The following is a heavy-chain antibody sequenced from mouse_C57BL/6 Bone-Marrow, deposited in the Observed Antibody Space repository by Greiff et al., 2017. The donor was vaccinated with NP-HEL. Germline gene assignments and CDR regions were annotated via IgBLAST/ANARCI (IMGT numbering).Heavy chain of an antibody. CDR3: AMGYYYGSTDY. D-gene: IGHD1-1*01. CDR2: IDPSDSYT. V-gene: IGHV1-50*01. J-gene: IGHJ2*01. Sequence: QVQLQQPGAELVKPGASVKLSCKASGYTFTSYWMQWVKQRPGQGLEWIGEIDPSDSYTNYNQEFKGKATLTVDTSSSTAYMQLSSLTSEDSAVYYCAMGYYYGSTDYWGQGTTLTVSS. CDR1: GYTFTSYW.